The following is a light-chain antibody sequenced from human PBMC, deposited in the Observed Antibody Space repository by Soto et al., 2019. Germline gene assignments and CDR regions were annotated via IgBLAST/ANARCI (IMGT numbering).Light chain of an antibody. CDR2: DAS. J-gene: IGKJ1*01. V-gene: IGKV1-5*01. CDR1: QSISSW. CDR3: QQYNSDSPVT. Sequence: DIQMTQSPSTLSASVGDTVTITCRASQSISSWVAWYQQKPGKAPKLLIYDASSLESGVPSRFSGSGSGTEFTLTISSLQTDGFATDYGQQYNSDSPVTFGQGTKVEIK.